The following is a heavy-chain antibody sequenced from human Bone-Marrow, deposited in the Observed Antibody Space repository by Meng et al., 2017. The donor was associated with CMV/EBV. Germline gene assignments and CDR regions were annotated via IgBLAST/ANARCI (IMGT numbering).Heavy chain of an antibody. V-gene: IGHV3-30*02. Sequence: GGSLRLSCTASGFTFSSSDLHWVRQAPGKGLEWVAYIRFDGSSKYNVDSVKGRFTISRDNSKNTLYLQMNSLRSEDTAVYYCARDLEIALFDYWGQGTLVTVSS. CDR3: ARDLEIALFDY. CDR2: IRFDGSSK. J-gene: IGHJ4*02. CDR1: GFTFSSSD. D-gene: IGHD1-1*01.